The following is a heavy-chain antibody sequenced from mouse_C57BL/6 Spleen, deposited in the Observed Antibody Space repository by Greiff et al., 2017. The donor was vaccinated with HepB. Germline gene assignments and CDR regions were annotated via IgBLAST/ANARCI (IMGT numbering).Heavy chain of an antibody. D-gene: IGHD2-3*01. CDR2: ISDGGSYT. CDR1: GFTFSSYA. Sequence: EVQLVESGGGLVKPGGSLKLSCAASGFTFSSYAMSWVRQTPEKRLEWVATISDGGSYTYYPDNVKGRFTISRDNAKNNLYLQMSHLKSEDTAMYYCARGYDGYCYLGQGTLVTVSA. J-gene: IGHJ3*01. CDR3: ARGYDGYCY. V-gene: IGHV5-4*01.